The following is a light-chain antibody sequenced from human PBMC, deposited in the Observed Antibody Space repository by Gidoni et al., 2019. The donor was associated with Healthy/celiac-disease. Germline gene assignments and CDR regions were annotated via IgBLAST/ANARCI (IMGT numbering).Light chain of an antibody. V-gene: IGKV1-33*01. CDR1: QDISNY. CDR3: QQYDNLLFT. J-gene: IGKJ4*01. Sequence: DIQMTQSPSSLSASVGDRVTITCQASQDISNYLNWYQQKPGKAPKLLIYDASNLETGVPSRFSGSGSGTDFTFTISSLQPEYIATYYCQQYDNLLFTFGGGTKVEIK. CDR2: DAS.